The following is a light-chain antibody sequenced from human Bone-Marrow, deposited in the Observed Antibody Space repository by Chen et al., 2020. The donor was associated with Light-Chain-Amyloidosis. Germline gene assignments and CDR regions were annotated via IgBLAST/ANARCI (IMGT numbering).Light chain of an antibody. Sequence: SYELTQPPSVSVSPGQTARITCSGDDLPTKYAYWYQQKQGQPPVLVIHRDTERPSGISGGFSGSSSGTTATLSISGVQAEDEADYHCQSADSSGTYEVIFGGGTKLTVL. J-gene: IGLJ2*01. CDR2: RDT. CDR1: DLPTKY. CDR3: QSADSSGTYEVI. V-gene: IGLV3-25*03.